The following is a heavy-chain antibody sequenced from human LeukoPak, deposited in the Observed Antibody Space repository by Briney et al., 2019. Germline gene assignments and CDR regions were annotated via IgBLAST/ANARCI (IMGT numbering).Heavy chain of an antibody. D-gene: IGHD3-22*01. V-gene: IGHV4-39*07. CDR2: INHSGST. CDR1: GGSISSTNYY. J-gene: IGHJ3*02. Sequence: PSETLSLTCTVSGGSISSTNYYWGWIRQPPGKGLEWIGEINHSGSTNYNPSLKSRVTISVDTSKNQFSLKLSSVTAADTAVYYCAYGEYYYDSSGSRDAFDIWGQGTMVTVSS. CDR3: AYGEYYYDSSGSRDAFDI.